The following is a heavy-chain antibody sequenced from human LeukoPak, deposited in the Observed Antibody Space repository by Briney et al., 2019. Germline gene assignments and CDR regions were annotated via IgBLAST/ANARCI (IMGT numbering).Heavy chain of an antibody. CDR2: LYSGGST. D-gene: IGHD1-7*01. CDR3: ARANYQFDY. V-gene: IGHV3-53*01. Sequence: PGGSLRLSCAASGFTVSRNYMNWVRQAPGKGLEWVSVLYSGGSTDYADSVKGRFTISRDNSKKTLYLQMDSLRAEDTAVYYCARANYQFDYWGQGTLVTVSS. CDR1: GFTVSRNY. J-gene: IGHJ4*02.